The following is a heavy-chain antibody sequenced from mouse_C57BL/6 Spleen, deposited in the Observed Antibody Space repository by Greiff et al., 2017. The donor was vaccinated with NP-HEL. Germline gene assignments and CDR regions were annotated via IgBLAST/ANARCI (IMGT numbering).Heavy chain of an antibody. Sequence: QVQLQQSGPELVKPGASVKISCKASGYAFSSSWMNWVKQRPGKGLEWIGRIYPGDGDNNYNGKFKGKATLTADKSYSTAYMQLSSLTSEDSSVYFGAGHYYGSSSFAYWGQGTLVTVSA. CDR1: GYAFSSSW. CDR2: IYPGDGDN. V-gene: IGHV1-82*01. CDR3: AGHYYGSSSFAY. D-gene: IGHD1-1*01. J-gene: IGHJ3*01.